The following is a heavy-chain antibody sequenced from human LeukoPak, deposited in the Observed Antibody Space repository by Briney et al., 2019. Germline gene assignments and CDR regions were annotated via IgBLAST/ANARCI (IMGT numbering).Heavy chain of an antibody. V-gene: IGHV3-30*18. J-gene: IGHJ6*02. Sequence: GGSLRLSCAASGFTLSSYGMHWVRQAPGKGLEWVAVISFDGSNKYYADSVKGRFTISRDNSNNTLYLQMNSLRAEDTALCYCAKDRGYCSGGGCYSYYYYGMDVWGQGTTVTVSS. CDR1: GFTLSSYG. D-gene: IGHD2-15*01. CDR3: AKDRGYCSGGGCYSYYYYGMDV. CDR2: ISFDGSNK.